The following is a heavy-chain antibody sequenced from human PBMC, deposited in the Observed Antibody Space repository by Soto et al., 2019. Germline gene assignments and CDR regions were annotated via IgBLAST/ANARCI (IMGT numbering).Heavy chain of an antibody. D-gene: IGHD4-17*01. CDR2: IIPILGIA. J-gene: IGHJ4*02. Sequence: QVQLVQSGAEVKKPGSSVKVSCKASGGTFSSYTISWVRQAPGQGLEWMGRIIPILGIANYAQKFQGRVTITADKSTSTAYMELSSLRSEDTAVYYCAREVSAAVTLFDYWGQGTLVTVSS. CDR3: AREVSAAVTLFDY. V-gene: IGHV1-69*08. CDR1: GGTFSSYT.